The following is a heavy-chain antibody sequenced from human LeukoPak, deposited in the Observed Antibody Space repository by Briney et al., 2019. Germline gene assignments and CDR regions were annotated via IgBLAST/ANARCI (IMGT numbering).Heavy chain of an antibody. Sequence: ESLKISCKGSGYSFTTNLIGLVRQMPGKGLEWIWMIYPGDSETIYSPSFQGQDTISADKSISTAYLQSTSMKASDTAMYYCVRSRGYSYGYSYYFHYWGQGTLVTVSS. J-gene: IGHJ4*02. V-gene: IGHV5-51*01. CDR2: IYPGDSET. D-gene: IGHD5-18*01. CDR1: GYSFTTNL. CDR3: VRSRGYSYGYSYYFHY.